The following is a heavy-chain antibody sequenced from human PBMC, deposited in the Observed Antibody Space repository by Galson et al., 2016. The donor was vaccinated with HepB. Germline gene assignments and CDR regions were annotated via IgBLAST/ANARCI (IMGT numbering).Heavy chain of an antibody. J-gene: IGHJ4*02. CDR3: AKSPSLMVCAMPARRKPSPYYFDY. Sequence: SLRLSCAASGFTFSKYWMHWARQAPGKGLVWVSRIHSDGSSTNYADSVKGRFTISRDNANNTVYLQMNSLRVEDTAVCYCAKSPSLMVCAMPARRKPSPYYFDYWGQGTLVTVSS. D-gene: IGHD2-8*01. CDR1: GFTFSKYW. V-gene: IGHV3-74*01. CDR2: IHSDGSST.